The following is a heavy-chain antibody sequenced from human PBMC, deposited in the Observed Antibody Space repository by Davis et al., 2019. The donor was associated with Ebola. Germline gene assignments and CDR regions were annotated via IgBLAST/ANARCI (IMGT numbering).Heavy chain of an antibody. Sequence: SETLSLICTVSGGSISSSSYYWGWIRQPPGKGLEWIGSIYYSGSTYYNPSLKSRVTISVDKSKNQFSLKLSSVTAADTAVYYCARLDCSGGSCYAKYYYYGMDVWGQGTTVTVSS. CDR2: IYYSGST. V-gene: IGHV4-39*01. CDR1: GGSISSSSYY. CDR3: ARLDCSGGSCYAKYYYYGMDV. J-gene: IGHJ6*02. D-gene: IGHD2-15*01.